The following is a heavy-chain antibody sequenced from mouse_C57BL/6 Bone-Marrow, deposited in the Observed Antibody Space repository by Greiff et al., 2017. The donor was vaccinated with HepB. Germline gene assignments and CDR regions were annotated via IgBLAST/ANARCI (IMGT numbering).Heavy chain of an antibody. J-gene: IGHJ2*01. Sequence: QVQLQQPGAELVKPGASVKMSCKASGYTFTSYWITWVKQRPGQGLEWIGDIYPGSGGTNYNEKFKSKATLTVDTSSSTAYMQLSSLTSEDSAVYYCAYYYGSSPYYFDYWGQGTTLTVSS. V-gene: IGHV1-55*01. CDR2: IYPGSGGT. D-gene: IGHD1-1*01. CDR1: GYTFTSYW. CDR3: AYYYGSSPYYFDY.